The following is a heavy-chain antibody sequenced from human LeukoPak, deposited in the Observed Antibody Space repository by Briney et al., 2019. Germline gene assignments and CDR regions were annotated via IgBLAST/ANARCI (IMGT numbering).Heavy chain of an antibody. V-gene: IGHV4-39*02. J-gene: IGHJ5*02. CDR1: GGSISSSSYY. D-gene: IGHD3-3*01. CDR3: AREMELIFGVVIIRYWFDP. CDR2: IYYSGST. Sequence: PSETPSLTCTVSGGSISSSSYYWGWIRQPPGKGLEWIGSIYYSGSTYYNPSLKSRVTISVDTSKNQFSLKLSSVTAADTAVYYCAREMELIFGVVIIRYWFDPWGQGTLVTVSS.